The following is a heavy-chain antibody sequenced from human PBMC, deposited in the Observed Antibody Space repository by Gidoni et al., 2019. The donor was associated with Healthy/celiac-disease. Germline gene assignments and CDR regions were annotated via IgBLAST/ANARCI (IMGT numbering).Heavy chain of an antibody. J-gene: IGHJ6*02. CDR1: GYTVTGYY. CDR2: INPNSGGT. V-gene: IGHV1-2*06. Sequence: QVQLGQSGAEVKKPGASVKVSCKASGYTVTGYYLHWVRQAPGQGLEWMGRINPNSGGTNYAQKFQGRVTMTRDTSISTAYMELSRLRSDDTAVYYCARADYDFWSGYFADVYGMDVWGQGTTVTVSS. D-gene: IGHD3-3*01. CDR3: ARADYDFWSGYFADVYGMDV.